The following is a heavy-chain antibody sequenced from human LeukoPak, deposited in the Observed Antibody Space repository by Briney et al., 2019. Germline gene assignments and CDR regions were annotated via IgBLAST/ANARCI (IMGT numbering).Heavy chain of an antibody. CDR2: ISGSGGST. CDR3: AKDHRKGIFGVVTLGYFDY. V-gene: IGHV3-23*01. CDR1: GFTFSSYV. D-gene: IGHD3-3*01. J-gene: IGHJ4*02. Sequence: RAGGSLRLSCAASGFTFSSYVMSWVHQAPGKGLEWVSAISGSGGSTYYADSVKGRFTISRDNSKNTLYLQMNSLRAEDTAVYYCAKDHRKGIFGVVTLGYFDYWGQGTLVTVSS.